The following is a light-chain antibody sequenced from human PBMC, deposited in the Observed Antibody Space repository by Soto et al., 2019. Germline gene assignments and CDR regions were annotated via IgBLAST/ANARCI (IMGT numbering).Light chain of an antibody. Sequence: QSVLTQPASVSGSPGQSITISCTGTSSDIGSYNLVSWYQQHPGKAPKLMIYEGSKRPAGVSDRLSGSRSGNTASLTISGLQADDYADYYCSSYESGCTYVFGTGT. CDR1: SSDIGSYNL. CDR3: SSYESGCTYV. V-gene: IGLV2-23*01. J-gene: IGLJ1*01. CDR2: EGS.